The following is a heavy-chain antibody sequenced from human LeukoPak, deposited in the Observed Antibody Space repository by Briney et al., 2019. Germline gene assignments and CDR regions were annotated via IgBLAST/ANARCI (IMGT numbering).Heavy chain of an antibody. CDR1: GGSIGTSY. CDR2: IFYSGST. Sequence: KPSETLSLTCTVSGGSIGTSYWSWIRQPPGKGLEWIGYIFYSGSTNYNPSLKSRVTMSVDTSKNQFSLKLSSVTAADTAVYYCARHGAYPWYFDLWGRGTLVTVSS. CDR3: ARHGAYPWYFDL. D-gene: IGHD4-17*01. V-gene: IGHV4-59*08. J-gene: IGHJ2*01.